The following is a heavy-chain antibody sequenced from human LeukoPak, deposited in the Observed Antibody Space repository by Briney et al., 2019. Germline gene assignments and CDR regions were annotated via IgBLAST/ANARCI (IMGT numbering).Heavy chain of an antibody. V-gene: IGHV4-30-2*01. D-gene: IGHD3-3*01. CDR3: ARGTRFLAMNYYYYGMDV. CDR1: GGSISSGGYS. CDR2: TYHSGST. Sequence: SETLSLTCAVSGGSISSGGYSWSWIRQPPGKGLEWIGYTYHSGSTYYNPSLKSRVTISVDRSKNQFSLKLSSVTAADTAVYYCARGTRFLAMNYYYYGMDVWGQGTTVTVSS. J-gene: IGHJ6*02.